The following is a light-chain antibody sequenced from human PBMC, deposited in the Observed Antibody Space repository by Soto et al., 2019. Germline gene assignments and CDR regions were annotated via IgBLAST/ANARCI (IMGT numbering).Light chain of an antibody. J-gene: IGKJ4*01. CDR3: QQSLSNPRT. V-gene: IGKV1-39*01. CDR2: LAS. Sequence: QKPGKAPKLLIFLASTLETGVPARFGGSGSGTDFTLTISNLQPEDSATYYCQQSLSNPRTFGGGTRVDIQ.